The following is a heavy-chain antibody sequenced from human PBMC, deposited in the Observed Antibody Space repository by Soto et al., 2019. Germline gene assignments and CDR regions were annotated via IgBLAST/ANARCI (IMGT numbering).Heavy chain of an antibody. CDR3: ASDPGIAAAGMDY. D-gene: IGHD6-25*01. V-gene: IGHV3-48*04. Sequence: EVQLVESGGGLIQPGGSLRLSCAASGFSFNTYAMNWVRQAPGKGLEWISYISSSSSRIYYADSVKGRFTLSRDNAKNSLYLQMNSLRAEDTAVYYCASDPGIAAAGMDYWGQGTLVTVFS. CDR2: ISSSSSRI. J-gene: IGHJ4*02. CDR1: GFSFNTYA.